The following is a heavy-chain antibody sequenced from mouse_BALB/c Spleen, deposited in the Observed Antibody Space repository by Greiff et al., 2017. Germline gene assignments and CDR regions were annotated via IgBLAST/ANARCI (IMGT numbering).Heavy chain of an antibody. D-gene: IGHD2-1*01. CDR2: ISSGSSTI. V-gene: IGHV5-17*02. Sequence: EVKLMESGGGLVQPGGSRKLSCAASGFTFSSFGMHWVRQAPEKGLEWVAYISSGSSTIYYADTVKGRCTIARDNPKNTLFLQMTSLRSEDAAMYYCARLEGNGGNFDYWGQGTTLTVSS. J-gene: IGHJ2*01. CDR1: GFTFSSFG. CDR3: ARLEGNGGNFDY.